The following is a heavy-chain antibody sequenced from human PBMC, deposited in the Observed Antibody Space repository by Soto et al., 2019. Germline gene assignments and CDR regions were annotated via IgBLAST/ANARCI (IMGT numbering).Heavy chain of an antibody. D-gene: IGHD3-9*01. Sequence: QVQLVQSGAEVKKPGSSVKVSCEAPGGTFDHAAITWVRQAPGQGLEWMGGINPMFNSTHYAQKFQGRVTITADAATSTAFMELRRLRSDDKAVYYCVRQIFAADYWGQGTLLIVSS. CDR1: GGTFDHAA. J-gene: IGHJ4*02. V-gene: IGHV1-69*01. CDR3: VRQIFAADY. CDR2: INPMFNST.